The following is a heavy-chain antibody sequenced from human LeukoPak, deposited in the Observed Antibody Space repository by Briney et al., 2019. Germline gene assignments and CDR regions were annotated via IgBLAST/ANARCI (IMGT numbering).Heavy chain of an antibody. Sequence: GGSQRLSCAASGFTFSIYWMHWVRQAPGTGLVWVSRISNDGSATIYVDSVKGRFTISRDNAKNTLYLQTNSLRAEDTAVYYCARDSSGSYDYWGQGTLVTVSS. V-gene: IGHV3-74*01. CDR1: GFTFSIYW. CDR3: ARDSSGSYDY. D-gene: IGHD1-26*01. J-gene: IGHJ4*02. CDR2: ISNDGSAT.